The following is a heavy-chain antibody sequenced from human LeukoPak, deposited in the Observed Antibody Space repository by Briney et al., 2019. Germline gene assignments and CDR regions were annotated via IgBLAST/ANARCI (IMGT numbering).Heavy chain of an antibody. J-gene: IGHJ4*02. CDR3: ARGQSFDWFTQEY. CDR2: IKQDGSEK. V-gene: IGHV3-7*01. CDR1: GFTFSSYW. D-gene: IGHD3-9*01. Sequence: GGSLRLSCAASGFTFSSYWMSWVRHAPGKGLERVANIKQDGSEKYYVDSVKGRFTISRDNAKNSLYLQMNSLRAEDTAVYYCARGQSFDWFTQEYWGQGTLVTVSS.